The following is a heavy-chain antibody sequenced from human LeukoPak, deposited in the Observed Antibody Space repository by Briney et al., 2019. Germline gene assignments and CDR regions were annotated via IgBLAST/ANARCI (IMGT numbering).Heavy chain of an antibody. J-gene: IGHJ4*02. CDR1: GYSFTSYW. D-gene: IGHD3-22*01. V-gene: IGHV5-51*01. Sequence: GESLKISCKGSGYSFTSYWIGWVRQMPGKGLEGMGIIYPGDSDTRYSPSFQGQVTISADKSISTAYLQWSSLKASDTAMYYCARQYYDSSGYYSVADYWGQGTLVTVSS. CDR3: ARQYYDSSGYYSVADY. CDR2: IYPGDSDT.